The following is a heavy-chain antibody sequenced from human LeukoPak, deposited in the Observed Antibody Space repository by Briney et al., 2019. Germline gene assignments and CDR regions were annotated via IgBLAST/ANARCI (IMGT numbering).Heavy chain of an antibody. D-gene: IGHD1-1*01. CDR3: AKMNGYFEY. Sequence: GGSLRLSCEASGLTFSNHGMSWVRQAPGKGLQWASAITGDGTTTYYADSVKGRFTISRDNSKNMLYLQMSSLRAEDTAVYYCAKMNGYFEYWGQGALVPVSS. CDR1: GLTFSNHG. CDR2: ITGDGTTT. J-gene: IGHJ4*02. V-gene: IGHV3-23*01.